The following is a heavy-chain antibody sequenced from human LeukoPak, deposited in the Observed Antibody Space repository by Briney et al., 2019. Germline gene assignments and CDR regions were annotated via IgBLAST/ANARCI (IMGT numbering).Heavy chain of an antibody. CDR3: AKTRPVVVVAADFDY. J-gene: IGHJ4*02. Sequence: GGSLRLSCAASGFTFSSYGMHWVRQAPGKGLEWVAFIRYEGSNKYYEDSVKGRFTISRENSKNTLYLQMNSLRAEDTAVYYCAKTRPVVVVAADFDYWGQGTLVTVSS. CDR2: IRYEGSNK. CDR1: GFTFSSYG. D-gene: IGHD2-15*01. V-gene: IGHV3-30*02.